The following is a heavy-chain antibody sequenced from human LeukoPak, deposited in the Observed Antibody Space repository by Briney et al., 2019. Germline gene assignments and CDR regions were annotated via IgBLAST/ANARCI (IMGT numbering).Heavy chain of an antibody. Sequence: GGSLRLSCAASGFTFRSYSKNWVRQAPGRGLEWVSSISSSSTYIYYADSMKGRFTTSRDNANNSLYLQMNSLTAEDTAVYYCARSLVGDCSGGSCYSGYWGQGTLVTVSS. V-gene: IGHV3-21*01. CDR1: GFTFRSYS. CDR3: ARSLVGDCSGGSCYSGY. CDR2: ISSSSTYI. J-gene: IGHJ4*02. D-gene: IGHD2-15*01.